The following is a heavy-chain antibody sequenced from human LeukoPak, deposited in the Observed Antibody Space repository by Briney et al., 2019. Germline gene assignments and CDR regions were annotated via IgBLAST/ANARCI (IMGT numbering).Heavy chain of an antibody. D-gene: IGHD3-9*01. CDR3: ARDLGYDILTGPDY. CDR2: IKQDGSEK. V-gene: IGHV3-7*01. Sequence: GGSLRLSCAASGFTFSSYWMSRVRQAPGKGLEWVANIKQDGSEKYYVDSVKGRFTISRDNAKNSLYLQMNSLRAEDTAVYYCARDLGYDILTGPDYWGQGTLVTVSS. J-gene: IGHJ4*02. CDR1: GFTFSSYW.